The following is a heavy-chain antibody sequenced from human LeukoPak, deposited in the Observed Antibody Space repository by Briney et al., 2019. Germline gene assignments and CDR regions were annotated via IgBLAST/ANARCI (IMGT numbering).Heavy chain of an antibody. CDR3: ARDQYSNWFDP. D-gene: IGHD2/OR15-2a*01. CDR2: INWSGGTT. CDR1: AFTFDDYG. V-gene: IGHV3-20*04. Sequence: GGSLRLSCEASAFTFDDYGMSWVRQVPGKGLEWVSGINWSGGTTGYADSVKGRFTISRDNAKNTLYLQMNSLRAEDTAVYYCARDQYSNWFDPWGQGTLVTVSS. J-gene: IGHJ5*02.